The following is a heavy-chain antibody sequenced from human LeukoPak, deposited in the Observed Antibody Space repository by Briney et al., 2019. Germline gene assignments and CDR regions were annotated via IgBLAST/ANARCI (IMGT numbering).Heavy chain of an antibody. V-gene: IGHV4-59*01. Sequence: SESLSLNCIVCGGSIRGYYWCWLPEPLGPGLACARHIYYSGSTNYNPSLKGRVTISVDTSKNQFSLKLSSVTAADTAVYYCAREGEDYSGGSCYTSEYFQHWGQGTLVTVSS. J-gene: IGHJ1*01. CDR2: IYYSGST. CDR3: AREGEDYSGGSCYTSEYFQH. D-gene: IGHD2-15*01. CDR1: GGSIRGYY.